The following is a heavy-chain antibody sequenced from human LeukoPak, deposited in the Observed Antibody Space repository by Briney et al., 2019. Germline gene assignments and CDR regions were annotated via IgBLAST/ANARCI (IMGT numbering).Heavy chain of an antibody. CDR1: GFTFSTYR. CDR2: IKRDGSEK. Sequence: SGGPVSLLCGASGFTFSTYRKLWLRQARGKGRECVANIKRDGSEKYYVDSVKGRFTIFRDDAKSSLYLQMNSLRAEDTAVYFCARVYTGNRWNFDYWGQGTLVTVSS. J-gene: IGHJ4*02. D-gene: IGHD2-2*02. CDR3: ARVYTGNRWNFDY. V-gene: IGHV3-7*03.